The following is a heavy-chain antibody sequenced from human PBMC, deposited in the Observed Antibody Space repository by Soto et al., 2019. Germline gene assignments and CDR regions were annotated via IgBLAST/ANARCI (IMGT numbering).Heavy chain of an antibody. CDR1: GGTFSSYA. D-gene: IGHD3-22*01. CDR3: ARADYYDSSGLFDY. J-gene: IGHJ4*02. Sequence: ASVKVSCKASGGTFSSYAISWVRQAPGQGLEWMGGIIPIFGTANYAQKFQGRVTITADKSTSTAYMELSSLRSEDTAVYYCARADYYDSSGLFDYWGQGTLVTVSS. CDR2: IIPIFGTA. V-gene: IGHV1-69*06.